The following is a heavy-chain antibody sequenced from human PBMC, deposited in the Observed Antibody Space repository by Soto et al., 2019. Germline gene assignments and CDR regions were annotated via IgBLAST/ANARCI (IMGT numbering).Heavy chain of an antibody. D-gene: IGHD3-22*01. V-gene: IGHV4-30-4*01. CDR3: ARSYDSSGPAGY. J-gene: IGHJ4*02. CDR2: IYYSGST. CDR1: GGSISSGDYY. Sequence: SETLSLTCTVSGGSISSGDYYWSWIRQPPGKGLEWIGYIYYSGSTYCNPSLKSRVTISLDTSKNQFSLNLSSVTAADTAVYYWARSYDSSGPAGYWGQGTLVTVSS.